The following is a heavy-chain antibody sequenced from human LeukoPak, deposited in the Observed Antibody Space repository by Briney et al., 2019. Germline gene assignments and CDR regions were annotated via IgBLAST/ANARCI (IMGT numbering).Heavy chain of an antibody. Sequence: GGSLRLSCAASGFTFSSYWMSWVRQAPGKGLEWVANIKQDGSEKYYVDSVKGRFTISRDNAKTSLYLQMNSLRAEDTAVYYCARDDSDYGDYERFDYWGQGTLVTVSS. CDR1: GFTFSSYW. V-gene: IGHV3-7*01. CDR3: ARDDSDYGDYERFDY. J-gene: IGHJ4*02. D-gene: IGHD4-17*01. CDR2: IKQDGSEK.